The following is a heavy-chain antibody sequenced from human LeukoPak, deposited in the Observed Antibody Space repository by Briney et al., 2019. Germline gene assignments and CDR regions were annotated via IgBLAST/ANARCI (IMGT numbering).Heavy chain of an antibody. Sequence: SETLSLTCAVYGGSFSRYYWSWIRQSPGKGLEWIAEIDHRGDTNYNPSVKSRVTVSVDTSKNQFSLKVRSLSAADTAVYYCARGATISETGYFDFWGQGTPVTVSS. CDR1: GGSFSRYY. J-gene: IGHJ4*03. D-gene: IGHD5-24*01. V-gene: IGHV4-34*01. CDR2: IDHRGDT. CDR3: ARGATISETGYFDF.